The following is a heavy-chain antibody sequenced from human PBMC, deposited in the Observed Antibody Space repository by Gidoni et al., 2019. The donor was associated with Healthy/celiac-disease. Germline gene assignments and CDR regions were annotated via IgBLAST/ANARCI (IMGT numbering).Heavy chain of an antibody. Sequence: QVQLQESGPGLVQPSETLSLTCTGSGGAISIYYWSWIRQPPGKGLEWIGYIYYSGSTNYNPALKRRVTISVDTSKNQFSLKLSSVTAADTAVYYCARFCWYSSSHGNFWYFDLWGRGTLVTVSS. J-gene: IGHJ2*01. CDR2: IYYSGST. V-gene: IGHV4-59*01. CDR1: GGAISIYY. CDR3: ARFCWYSSSHGNFWYFDL. D-gene: IGHD6-13*01.